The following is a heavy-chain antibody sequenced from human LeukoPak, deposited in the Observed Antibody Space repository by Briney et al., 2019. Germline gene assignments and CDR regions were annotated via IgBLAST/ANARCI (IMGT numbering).Heavy chain of an antibody. CDR1: GFTFSSYS. J-gene: IGHJ5*02. Sequence: AGGSLRLSCAASGFTFSSYSMNWVRQAPGKGLEWDSSISSSSSYIYYADSVKDRFTISRDNAKNSLYLQMNSLRAEDTAVYYCARDHCSSTSCYPSWGQGTLVTVSS. V-gene: IGHV3-21*01. D-gene: IGHD2-2*01. CDR2: ISSSSSYI. CDR3: ARDHCSSTSCYPS.